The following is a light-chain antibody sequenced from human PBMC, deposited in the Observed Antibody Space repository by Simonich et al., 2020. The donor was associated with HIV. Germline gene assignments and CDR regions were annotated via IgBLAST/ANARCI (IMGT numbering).Light chain of an antibody. CDR2: RNK. CDR1: SSNIGSKI. J-gene: IGLJ3*02. Sequence: QSVLPQPPSASGTPGQRVTISCSGSSSNIGSKIVNWYQQLPGPAPKLLIYRNKRRPSVVPDRFSGSKSGTSASLAITGLQAEDEADYYSQSYDSSLIGWVFGGGTKLTVL. CDR3: QSYDSSLIGWV. V-gene: IGLV1-44*01.